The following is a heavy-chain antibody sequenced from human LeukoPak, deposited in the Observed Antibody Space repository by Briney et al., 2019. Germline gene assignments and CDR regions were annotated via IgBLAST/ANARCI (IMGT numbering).Heavy chain of an antibody. CDR3: ASQVGEDITMVRGVIIPEAEDY. CDR2: IYYSGST. Sequence: SETLSLTCTVSGGSISSSSYYWGWIRQPPGKGLEWIGSIYYSGSTYYNPSLKSRVTISVDTSKNQFSLKLSSVTAADTAVYYCASQVGEDITMVRGVIIPEAEDYWGQGTLVTVSS. D-gene: IGHD3-10*01. J-gene: IGHJ4*02. V-gene: IGHV4-39*07. CDR1: GGSISSSSYY.